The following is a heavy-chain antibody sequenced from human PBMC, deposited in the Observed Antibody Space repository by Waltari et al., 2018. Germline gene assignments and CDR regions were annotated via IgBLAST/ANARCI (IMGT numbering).Heavy chain of an antibody. CDR2: INPNSGGT. D-gene: IGHD6-19*01. Sequence: QVQLVQSGAEVKKPGASVKVSCTASGYTFPGYYMPWVRQAPGQGLEWMGWINPNSGGTNYAQKFQGRVTMTRDTSISTAYMELSRLRSDDTAVYYCAREVYSSGWSGAFDIWGQGTMVTVSS. V-gene: IGHV1-2*02. J-gene: IGHJ3*02. CDR3: AREVYSSGWSGAFDI. CDR1: GYTFPGYY.